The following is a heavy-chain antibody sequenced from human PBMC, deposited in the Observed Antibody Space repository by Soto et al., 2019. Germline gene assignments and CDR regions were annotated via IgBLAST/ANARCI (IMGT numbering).Heavy chain of an antibody. CDR2: ITGSADKT. CDR3: ARDCSSSSCSVWHY. Sequence: SLILSCSASGLSLRPYAMTLVRQATGKGLEWVSGITGSADKTYYADSVKGRFIISRDNSKNTLYLQMNSLRAEDTALYYCARDCSSSSCSVWHYWGQGTLVTVSS. V-gene: IGHV3-23*01. CDR1: GLSLRPYA. D-gene: IGHD2-2*01. J-gene: IGHJ4*02.